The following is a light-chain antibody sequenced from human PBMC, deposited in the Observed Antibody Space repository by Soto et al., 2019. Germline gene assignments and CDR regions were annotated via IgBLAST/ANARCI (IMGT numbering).Light chain of an antibody. CDR2: EGS. V-gene: IGLV2-23*01. J-gene: IGLJ1*01. CDR3: CSYAGSSAPYV. Sequence: QSALTQPAPLSGSPGQSHTISCTGTSSDVGSYNLVSWYQQHPGKAPKLIIYEGSKRPSGVSNRFSGSKSGNTASLTISGLQAEDEADYFCCSYAGSSAPYVFGTGTKVTVL. CDR1: SSDVGSYNL.